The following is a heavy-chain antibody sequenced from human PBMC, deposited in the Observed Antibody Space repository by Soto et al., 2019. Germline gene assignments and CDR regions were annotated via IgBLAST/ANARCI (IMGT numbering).Heavy chain of an antibody. V-gene: IGHV3-9*01. D-gene: IGHD3-16*01. CDR2: ISWNSGSI. CDR1: GFTFDDYA. CDR3: AKVYSRLGEFNYYMDV. Sequence: GGSLRLSCAASGFTFDDYAMHWVRQAPGKGLEWVSGISWNSGSIGYADSVKGRFTISRDNAKNSLYLQMNSLRAEDTALYYCAKVYSRLGEFNYYMDVWGKGTTVTVSS. J-gene: IGHJ6*03.